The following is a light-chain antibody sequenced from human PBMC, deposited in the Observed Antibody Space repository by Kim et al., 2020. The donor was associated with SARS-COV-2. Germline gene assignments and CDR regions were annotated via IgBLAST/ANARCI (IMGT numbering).Light chain of an antibody. CDR3: QQYNSYPWT. V-gene: IGKV1-5*03. CDR2: KTS. CDR1: QSITLW. Sequence: DIQMTQSPSTLSASVGDTVTITCRASQSITLWFACYQQKPDKAPNLLFYKTSTLESGIPSRFSGSGSGTEFTLTFSSLQPDDFAIYFCQQYNSYPWTFGQGAKVDIK. J-gene: IGKJ1*01.